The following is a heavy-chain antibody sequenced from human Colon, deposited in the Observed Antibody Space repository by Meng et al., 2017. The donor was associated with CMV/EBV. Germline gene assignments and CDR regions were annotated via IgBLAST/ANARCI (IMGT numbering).Heavy chain of an antibody. CDR3: GGSYWNGEIVY. V-gene: IGHV3-74*01. CDR1: GFIFTDHA. J-gene: IGHJ4*02. Sequence: GESLKISCTASGFIFTDHAMSWVRQVPGQGLEWVSRINTDSVTTDYADSVKGRFTISRDNAKNTLYLQMNGLRDEDTAVYYCGGSYWNGEIVYWGQGTLVTVSS. CDR2: INTDSVTT. D-gene: IGHD1-26*01.